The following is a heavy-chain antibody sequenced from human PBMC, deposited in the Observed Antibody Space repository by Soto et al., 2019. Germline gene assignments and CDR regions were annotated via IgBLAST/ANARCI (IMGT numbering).Heavy chain of an antibody. V-gene: IGHV4-59*01. Sequence: SETLSLTCTVSGGSISSYYWSWIRQPPGKGLEWIGYIYYSGSTNYNPSLKSLVTISVDTSKNQFSLKLSSVTAADSAVYYCARDRPDYYSSGYAFDIWGQGTMVTVSS. CDR1: GGSISSYY. J-gene: IGHJ3*02. D-gene: IGHD3-22*01. CDR3: ARDRPDYYSSGYAFDI. CDR2: IYYSGST.